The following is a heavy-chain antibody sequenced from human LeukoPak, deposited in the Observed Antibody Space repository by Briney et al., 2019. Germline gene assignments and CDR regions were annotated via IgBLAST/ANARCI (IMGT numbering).Heavy chain of an antibody. CDR1: GGSISSYY. J-gene: IGHJ4*02. D-gene: IGHD3-22*01. V-gene: IGHV4-59*01. CDR3: ARAGYYSAFDY. CDR2: IYYSVST. Sequence: SETLSLTCTVSGGSISSYYWSWIRQPPGKGQEWIGHIYYSVSTNYNPSLKSRVTISVDTSKNQFSLKLSSVTAADTAVYYCARAGYYSAFDYWGQGTLVTVSS.